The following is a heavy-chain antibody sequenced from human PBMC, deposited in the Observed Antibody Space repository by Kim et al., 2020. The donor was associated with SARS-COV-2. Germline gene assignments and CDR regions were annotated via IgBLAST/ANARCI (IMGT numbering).Heavy chain of an antibody. D-gene: IGHD2-2*01. Sequence: SETLSLTRAVSGGSISSSNWWSWVRQPPGKGLEWIGEIYHSGSTNYNPSLKSRVTISVDKSKNQFSLKLSSVTAADTAVYYCARDSIGVVVQAASHYYYYGIDVWGQGTTVTVSS. CDR3: ARDSIGVVVQAASHYYYYGIDV. V-gene: IGHV4-4*02. CDR1: GGSISSSNW. CDR2: IYHSGST. J-gene: IGHJ6*02.